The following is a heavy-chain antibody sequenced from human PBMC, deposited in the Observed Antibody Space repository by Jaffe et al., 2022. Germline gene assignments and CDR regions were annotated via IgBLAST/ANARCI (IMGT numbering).Heavy chain of an antibody. D-gene: IGHD3-10*01. CDR1: GYSISSGYY. CDR2: IYHSGST. J-gene: IGHJ4*02. Sequence: QVQLQESGPGLVKPSETLSLTCAVSGYSISSGYYWGWIRQPPGKGLEWIGSIYHSGSTYYNPSLKSRVTISVDTSKNQFSLKLSSVTAADTAVYYCARGTYYYGSGTARPFDYWGQGTLVTVSS. CDR3: ARGTYYYGSGTARPFDY. V-gene: IGHV4-38-2*01.